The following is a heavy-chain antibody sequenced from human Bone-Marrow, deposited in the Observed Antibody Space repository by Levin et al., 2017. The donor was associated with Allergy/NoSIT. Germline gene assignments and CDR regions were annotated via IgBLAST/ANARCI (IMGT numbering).Heavy chain of an antibody. Sequence: VASVKVSCAASGFTFSSYSMNWVRQAPGKGLEWVSSISSANNYIYYADSVKGRFTISRDNAKNSLYLQMNSLRAEDTAVYYCARDPAGYDSSGYYSRVAFDLWGQGTVVTVSS. CDR2: ISSANNYI. J-gene: IGHJ3*01. V-gene: IGHV3-21*01. CDR3: ARDPAGYDSSGYYSRVAFDL. D-gene: IGHD3-22*01. CDR1: GFTFSSYS.